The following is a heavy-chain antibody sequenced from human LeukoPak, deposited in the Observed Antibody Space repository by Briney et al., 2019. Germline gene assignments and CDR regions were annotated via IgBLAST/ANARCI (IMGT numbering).Heavy chain of an antibody. CDR2: ISASGRST. V-gene: IGHV3-23*01. D-gene: IGHD2-2*02. CDR1: RFSFSAYP. J-gene: IGHJ4*02. CDR3: AAYNCSRTTCYTGGFEY. Sequence: PGGSLRLSCAASRFSFSAYPMGWVRRAPGKGLEWVSAISASGRSTYYADSVKGRFTISRDTSENTLFLQMNSLRAEDTAVYYCAAYNCSRTTCYTGGFEYWGQGTLVTVSS.